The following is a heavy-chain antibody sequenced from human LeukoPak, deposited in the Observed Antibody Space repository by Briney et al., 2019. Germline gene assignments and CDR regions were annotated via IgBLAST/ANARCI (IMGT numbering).Heavy chain of an antibody. Sequence: GGTLRLSCAASGFTISSYGMSWVRQAPGKGLEWVSAISGSGGSTYYADSVKGRFTISRDNSKNTLYLQMNSLRAEDTAVYYCAKEQRRMATVSHVNLWGQGTLVTVSS. CDR2: ISGSGGST. V-gene: IGHV3-23*01. CDR3: AKEQRRMATVSHVNL. CDR1: GFTISSYG. D-gene: IGHD5-24*01. J-gene: IGHJ5*02.